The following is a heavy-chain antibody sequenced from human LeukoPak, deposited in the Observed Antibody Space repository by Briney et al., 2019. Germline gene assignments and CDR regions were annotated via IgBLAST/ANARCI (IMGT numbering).Heavy chain of an antibody. V-gene: IGHV3-23*01. Sequence: GGSLRLSCAASGFPFSSYAMSWVRQAPGKGLEWVSAISGSGGSTYYADSVKGRFTISRDNSKNTLYLQMNSLRAEDTAVYYCAKQSRYYDSSGYHTLTDYWGQGTLVTVSS. D-gene: IGHD3-22*01. CDR2: ISGSGGST. CDR1: GFPFSSYA. CDR3: AKQSRYYDSSGYHTLTDY. J-gene: IGHJ4*02.